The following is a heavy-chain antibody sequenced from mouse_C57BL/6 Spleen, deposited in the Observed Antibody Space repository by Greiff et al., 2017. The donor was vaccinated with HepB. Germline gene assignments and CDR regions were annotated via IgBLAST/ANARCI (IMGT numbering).Heavy chain of an antibody. CDR3: TRSIYYGYPAWFAY. V-gene: IGHV1-15*01. CDR2: IDPETGGT. Sequence: VQLQQSGAELVRPGASVTLSCKASGYTFTDYEMHWVKQTPVHGLEWIGAIDPETGGTAYNQKFKGKAILTADKSSSTAYMELRSLTSEDSAVYYCTRSIYYGYPAWFAYWGQGTLVTVSA. CDR1: GYTFTDYE. D-gene: IGHD2-2*01. J-gene: IGHJ3*01.